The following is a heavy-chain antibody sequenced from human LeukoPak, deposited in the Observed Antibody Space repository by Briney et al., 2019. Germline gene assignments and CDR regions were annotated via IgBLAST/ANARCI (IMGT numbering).Heavy chain of an antibody. CDR3: ARSSGWLTDGFDI. CDR1: GYSISSSNW. J-gene: IGHJ3*02. CDR2: IYYSGSI. D-gene: IGHD6-19*01. V-gene: IGHV4-28*05. Sequence: SDTLSLTCAVSGYSISSSNWWGWIRQPPGKGLEWIGYIYYSGSIYYNPSLKSRVTMSVDTSKNQFSLKLRSVTAVDTAVYYCARSSGWLTDGFDIWGQGKMVTVSS.